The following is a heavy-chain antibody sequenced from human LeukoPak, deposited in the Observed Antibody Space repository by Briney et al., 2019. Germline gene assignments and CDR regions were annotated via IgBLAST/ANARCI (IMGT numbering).Heavy chain of an antibody. Sequence: SETLSLTCAVYGGSISSGGYSWSWLRQPPGRGLEWIGYIYHSGSTYYNPSLKSRVTISVDRSKNQFSLKLSSVTAADTAVYYCARADPSYYYYYMDVWGKGTTVTVSS. CDR2: IYHSGST. J-gene: IGHJ6*03. CDR3: ARADPSYYYYYMDV. V-gene: IGHV4-30-2*01. CDR1: GGSISSGGYS.